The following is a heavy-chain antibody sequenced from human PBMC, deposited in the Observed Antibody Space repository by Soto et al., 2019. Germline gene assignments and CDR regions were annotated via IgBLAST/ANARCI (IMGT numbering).Heavy chain of an antibody. CDR1: KFSFSGYW. D-gene: IGHD1-26*01. Sequence: EVQLVESGGGLVQPGGSLRLSCAASKFSFSGYWMHWVRQAPGKGLMWVSRVNPDGSTTTYADSVKGRFTISRDNAKNTVFLQMNSLRAADTAVYYCAKAASGSYDWFDPWGQGTLVTVSS. J-gene: IGHJ5*02. CDR2: VNPDGSTT. V-gene: IGHV3-74*01. CDR3: AKAASGSYDWFDP.